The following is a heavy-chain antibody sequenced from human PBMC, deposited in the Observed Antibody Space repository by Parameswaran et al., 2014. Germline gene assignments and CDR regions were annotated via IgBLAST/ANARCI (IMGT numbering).Heavy chain of an antibody. CDR3: AKEGGKDGSGSYYSFDC. J-gene: IGHJ4*02. V-gene: IGHV3-23*01. D-gene: IGHD3-10*01. CDR2: ISGSGGNT. Sequence: VRQAPGKGLEWVSAISGSGGNTYYADSVKGRFTISRDNSKNTLYLQMNSLRAEDTAVYVCAKEGGKDGSGSYYSFDCWGQGALVTVSS.